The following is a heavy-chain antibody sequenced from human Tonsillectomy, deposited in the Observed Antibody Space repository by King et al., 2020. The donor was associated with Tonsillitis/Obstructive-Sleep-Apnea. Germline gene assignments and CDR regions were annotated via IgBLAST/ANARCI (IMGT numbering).Heavy chain of an antibody. CDR3: AKAMVQGIIITIFDY. CDR1: GITFSSYA. J-gene: IGHJ4*02. CDR2: IIGGGGST. D-gene: IGHD3-10*01. Sequence: VQLVESGGGLVQPGGSLRLSCAASGITFSSYAMSWVRQAPGKGLEWVSTIIGGGGSTYYADSVKGRFTISSDNSKNTLYLQMNSLRAGDTAVYYCAKAMVQGIIITIFDYWGQGPLVTVSS. V-gene: IGHV3-23*04.